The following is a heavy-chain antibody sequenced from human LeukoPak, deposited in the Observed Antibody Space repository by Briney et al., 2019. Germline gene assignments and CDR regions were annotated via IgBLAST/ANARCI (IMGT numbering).Heavy chain of an antibody. Sequence: PSETLSLTCTVSGGSISSGGYYWSWIRQHPGKGLEWIGYIYYSGSTNYNPSLKSRVTISVDTSKNQFSLKLSSVTAADTAVYYCARGRSGYDYYYFDYWGQGTLVTVSS. CDR1: GGSISSGGYY. J-gene: IGHJ4*02. D-gene: IGHD5-12*01. V-gene: IGHV4-61*08. CDR3: ARGRSGYDYYYFDY. CDR2: IYYSGST.